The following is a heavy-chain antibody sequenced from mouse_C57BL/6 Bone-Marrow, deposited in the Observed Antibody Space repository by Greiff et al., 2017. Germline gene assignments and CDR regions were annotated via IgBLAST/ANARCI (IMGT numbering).Heavy chain of an antibody. V-gene: IGHV5-4*01. J-gene: IGHJ2*01. CDR3: ARDHYYGSPHFDY. Sequence: VKLMESGGGLVKPGGSLKLSCAASGFTFSSYAMSWVRQTPEKRLEWVATISDGGSYTYYPDNVKGRFTISRDNAKNNLYLQMSHLKSEDTAMYYCARDHYYGSPHFDYWGQGTTLTVSS. CDR1: GFTFSSYA. D-gene: IGHD1-1*01. CDR2: ISDGGSYT.